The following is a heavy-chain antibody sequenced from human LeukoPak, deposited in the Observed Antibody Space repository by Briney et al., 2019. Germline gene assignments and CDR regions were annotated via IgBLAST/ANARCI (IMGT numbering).Heavy chain of an antibody. CDR3: AREFDYYYYYMDV. CDR2: IKQDGSEK. V-gene: IGHV3-7*01. J-gene: IGHJ6*03. Sequence: PGGSLRLSCAASGFTFSSYNMNWVRQAPGKGLEWVANIKQDGSEKYYVDSVKGRFTISRDNAKNSLYLQMNSLRAEDTAVYYCAREFDYYYYYMDVWGKGTTVTVSS. CDR1: GFTFSSYN.